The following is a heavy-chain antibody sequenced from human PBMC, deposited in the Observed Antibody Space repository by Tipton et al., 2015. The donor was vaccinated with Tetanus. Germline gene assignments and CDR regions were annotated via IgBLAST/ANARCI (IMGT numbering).Heavy chain of an antibody. CDR3: ARTVTFWSGYENSYYFDF. V-gene: IGHV1-2*02. Sequence: QLVQSGAELKKPGASVKVSCTASGYTFTGYYMYWVRQAPGQGLEWVGWIDPNSGDTIYAQNFQGRVTMTRDTSISTVYMELSRLRSDDTAVYYCARTVTFWSGYENSYYFDFWGQGILVAVSS. D-gene: IGHD3-3*01. CDR1: GYTFTGYY. CDR2: IDPNSGDT. J-gene: IGHJ4*02.